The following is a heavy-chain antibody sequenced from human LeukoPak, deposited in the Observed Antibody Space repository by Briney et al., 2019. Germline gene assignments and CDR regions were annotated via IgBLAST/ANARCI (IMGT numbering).Heavy chain of an antibody. CDR3: ARHYGP. J-gene: IGHJ5*02. V-gene: IGHV4-39*01. D-gene: IGHD3-10*01. CDR1: GGSIRSYY. CDR2: IYDSGST. Sequence: SSETLSLTCIVSGGSIRSYYWGWIRQPPGKGLEWIGSIYDSGSTYYNPSLKSRVTISVDTSKNQFSLKLNSVTAADTAVYYCARHYGPWGQGTLVTVSS.